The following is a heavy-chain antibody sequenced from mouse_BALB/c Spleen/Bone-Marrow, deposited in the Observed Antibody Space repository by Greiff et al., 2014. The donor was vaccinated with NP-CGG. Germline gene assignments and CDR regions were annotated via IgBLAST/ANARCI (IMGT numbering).Heavy chain of an antibody. D-gene: IGHD1-2*01. CDR1: GYTFTDYN. Sequence: VHAKQSGPELVKPGASVKISCKASGYTFTDYNMHWVKQSHGKSLEWIGYIYPYNGGTGYNQKFKSKATLTVDNSSSTAYMELRSLTSEDSAVYYCARRFITTAAWFAYWGQGTLVTVSA. CDR3: ARRFITTAAWFAY. J-gene: IGHJ3*01. V-gene: IGHV1S29*02. CDR2: IYPYNGGT.